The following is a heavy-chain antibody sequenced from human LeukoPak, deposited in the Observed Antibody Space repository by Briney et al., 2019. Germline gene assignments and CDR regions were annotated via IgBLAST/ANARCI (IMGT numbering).Heavy chain of an antibody. CDR3: ARWPMTNLAFDV. J-gene: IGHJ3*01. V-gene: IGHV4-38-2*02. Sequence: SSETLSLTCTVSGYSISSGYYWGWIRQPPGKGLEWIGSIYHSGSTNYNPSLKSRLTISVDTSKNQFSLKLSSVTAADTAVYFCARWPMTNLAFDVWGQGTMVTVSS. CDR2: IYHSGST. D-gene: IGHD3-22*01. CDR1: GYSISSGYY.